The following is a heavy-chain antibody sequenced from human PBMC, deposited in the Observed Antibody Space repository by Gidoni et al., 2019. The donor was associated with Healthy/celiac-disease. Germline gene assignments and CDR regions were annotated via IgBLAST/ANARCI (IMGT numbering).Heavy chain of an antibody. J-gene: IGHJ4*02. CDR1: GCTFSSYA. CDR2: ISGSGGST. D-gene: IGHD6-13*01. Sequence: EVQLLESGGGLVQPGGSLRLSCAASGCTFSSYAMSGVRQAPGKGLEWVSAISGSGGSTYYADSVKGRFTISRDHSKNTLYLPMTSLRAEDTAVYYCAKGAIAAAGTPVGYWGQGPLVTVSS. CDR3: AKGAIAAAGTPVGY. V-gene: IGHV3-23*01.